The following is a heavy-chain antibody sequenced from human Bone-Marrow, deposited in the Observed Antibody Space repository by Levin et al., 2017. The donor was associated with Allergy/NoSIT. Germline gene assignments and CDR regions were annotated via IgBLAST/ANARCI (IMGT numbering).Heavy chain of an antibody. D-gene: IGHD4-23*01. J-gene: IGHJ3*02. V-gene: IGHV3-23*01. CDR2: ISGSGGSP. Sequence: PGGSLRLSCAASGFTFSSYAMIWVRQAPGKGLEWVSGISGSGGSPYYADSVKGRFTISRDNSKNTLYLQMNSLRAEDTALYYCAKSLGSTVAPLGALDIWGQGTMVTVSS. CDR3: AKSLGSTVAPLGALDI. CDR1: GFTFSSYA.